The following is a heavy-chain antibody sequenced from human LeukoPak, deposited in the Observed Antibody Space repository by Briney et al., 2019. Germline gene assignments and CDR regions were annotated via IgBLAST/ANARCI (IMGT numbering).Heavy chain of an antibody. Sequence: SKTLSLTCTVSGGSISSYYWCWIQQPAGKGLEWIGRIYTSGSTNYNPSLKSRVTMLVDTSKNQFSLKLSSVTAADTAVYYCARDRGSYGLGYWGQGTLVTVSS. J-gene: IGHJ4*02. CDR2: IYTSGST. D-gene: IGHD1-26*01. CDR1: GGSISSYY. V-gene: IGHV4-4*07. CDR3: ARDRGSYGLGY.